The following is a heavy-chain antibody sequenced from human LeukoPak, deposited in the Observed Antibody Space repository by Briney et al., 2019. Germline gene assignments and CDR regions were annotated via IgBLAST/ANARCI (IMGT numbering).Heavy chain of an antibody. CDR2: IYHGGST. J-gene: IGHJ4*02. CDR3: ARRQVATTDFDY. Sequence: PSQTLSLTCAVSGGSISSGGFSWSWIRQPPGTGLEWIGFIYHGGSTHYNPSLKSRVTISVDRSKNQFSLKLSSVTAADTAVYYCARRQVATTDFDYWGQGTLVTVSS. V-gene: IGHV4-30-2*01. CDR1: GGSISSGGFS. D-gene: IGHD5-12*01.